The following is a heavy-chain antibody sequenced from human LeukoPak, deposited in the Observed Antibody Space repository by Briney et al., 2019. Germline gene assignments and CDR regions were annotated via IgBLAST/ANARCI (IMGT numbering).Heavy chain of an antibody. V-gene: IGHV3-11*01. D-gene: IGHD3-3*01. J-gene: IGHJ4*02. CDR2: ISNSGSTI. CDR3: ARGRGGFWRTEIDY. Sequence: KAGGSLRLSCAASGFTFSDFYMTWIRQAPGKGLEWVSYISNSGSTIYYADSVKGRFTISRDNAKNSLYLQINSLRAEDTAVYYCARGRGGFWRTEIDYWGQGTLVTVSS. CDR1: GFTFSDFY.